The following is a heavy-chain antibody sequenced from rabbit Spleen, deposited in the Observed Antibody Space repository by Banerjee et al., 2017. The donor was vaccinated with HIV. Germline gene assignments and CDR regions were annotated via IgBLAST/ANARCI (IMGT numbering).Heavy chain of an antibody. CDR3: ARDTSSSFSSYGMDL. J-gene: IGHJ6*01. CDR2: VDGDGTGAT. CDR1: GFSFSSSDW. V-gene: IGHV1S45*01. Sequence: QEQLEESGGGLVQPEGSLTLTCTASGFSFSSSDWICWVRQAPGKGLEWIACVDGDGTGATVYATWAKGRFTCSKTSSTTVTLQMTSLTAADTATYFCARDTSSSFSSYGMDLWGQGTLVTVS. D-gene: IGHD1-1*01.